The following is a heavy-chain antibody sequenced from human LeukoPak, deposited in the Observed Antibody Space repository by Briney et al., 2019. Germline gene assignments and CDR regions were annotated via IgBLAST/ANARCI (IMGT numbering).Heavy chain of an antibody. CDR2: LNSDGSST. Sequence: GGSLRLSCAASGFTFSSYWMHWVRQAPGKGLVWVSRLNSDGSSTGYADSVRGRFTISRDNAENTVYLQMNSLRAEDTAVYYCARSGPPRTYDSSGYSDYWGQGTLVTVSA. CDR3: ARSGPPRTYDSSGYSDY. J-gene: IGHJ4*02. CDR1: GFTFSSYW. V-gene: IGHV3-74*01. D-gene: IGHD3-22*01.